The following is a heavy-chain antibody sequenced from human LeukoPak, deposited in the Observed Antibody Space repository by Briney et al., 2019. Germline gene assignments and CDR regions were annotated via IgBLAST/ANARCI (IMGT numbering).Heavy chain of an antibody. J-gene: IGHJ5*01. CDR2: INDAGSHI. CDR3: ARVAVSGPTGWFDS. V-gene: IGHV3-21*01. Sequence: GGSLRLSCAASGFMLSGSAMNWVRQAPGKGLEWVSSINDAGSHIYYADSVKGRFTISRDNVDNVVYLQMNSLGAEDTAVYYCARVAVSGPTGWFDSWGQGTLVIVSS. D-gene: IGHD2-8*02. CDR1: GFMLSGSA.